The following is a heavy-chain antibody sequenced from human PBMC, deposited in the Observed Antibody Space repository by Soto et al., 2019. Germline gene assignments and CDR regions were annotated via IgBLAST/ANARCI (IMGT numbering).Heavy chain of an antibody. Sequence: QVQLVESGGGVVQPGRSLRLSCAASGFTFSSYGMHWVRQAPGKGLEWVAVISYDGSNKYYADSVKGRFTISRDNSKNTLYLQMNSLRAEDTAVYYCAKDRSYERWWLLDYWGQGTLVTVSS. V-gene: IGHV3-30*18. CDR2: ISYDGSNK. CDR3: AKDRSYERWWLLDY. D-gene: IGHD2-15*01. CDR1: GFTFSSYG. J-gene: IGHJ4*02.